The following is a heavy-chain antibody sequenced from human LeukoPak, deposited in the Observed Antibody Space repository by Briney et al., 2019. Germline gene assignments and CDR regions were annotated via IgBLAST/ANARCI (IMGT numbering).Heavy chain of an antibody. Sequence: GGSLRLSCAASGFTFSSYSMNWVPQAPGKGLEWVSSISSSSSYIYYADSVKGRFTISRDNAKNSLYLQMNSLRAEDTAVYYCARSAAAGTFFDYWGQGTLVTVSS. CDR1: GFTFSSYS. D-gene: IGHD6-13*01. CDR3: ARSAAAGTFFDY. J-gene: IGHJ4*02. CDR2: ISSSSSYI. V-gene: IGHV3-21*01.